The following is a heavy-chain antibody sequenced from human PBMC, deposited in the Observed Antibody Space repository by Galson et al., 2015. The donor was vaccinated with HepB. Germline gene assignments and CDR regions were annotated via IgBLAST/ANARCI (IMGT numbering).Heavy chain of an antibody. CDR1: GFTFDDYG. Sequence: SLRLSCAASGFTFDDYGMLWVRQASGKGLEWVSGISWNSGSIDYADSVKGRFTISRDNAKNSLYLQMNSLRAEDTALYYCAKDMRRYCSSTSCYHAFDIWGQGTMVTVSS. D-gene: IGHD2-2*01. V-gene: IGHV3-9*01. J-gene: IGHJ3*02. CDR3: AKDMRRYCSSTSCYHAFDI. CDR2: ISWNSGSI.